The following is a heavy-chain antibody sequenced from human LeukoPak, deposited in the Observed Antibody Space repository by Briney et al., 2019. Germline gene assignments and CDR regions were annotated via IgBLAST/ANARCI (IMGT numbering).Heavy chain of an antibody. CDR2: IYPGDSDT. D-gene: IGHD2-2*01. Sequence: GESLQISCKGSGYIFTSYWIGWVRQMPGKGLEWMGIIYPGDSDTRYSPSFQGQVTISADKSISTAYLQWSSLKASDTAMYYCAAYSGYCSSTSCYVGGGIDYWGQGTLVTVSS. CDR1: GYIFTSYW. J-gene: IGHJ4*02. V-gene: IGHV5-51*01. CDR3: AAYSGYCSSTSCYVGGGIDY.